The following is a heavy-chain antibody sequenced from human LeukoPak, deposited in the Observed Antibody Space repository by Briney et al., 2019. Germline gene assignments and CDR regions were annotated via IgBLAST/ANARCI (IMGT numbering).Heavy chain of an antibody. CDR3: ARATEVVPAATFDP. J-gene: IGHJ5*02. CDR2: VNPNSGGT. CDR1: GYTFTGYY. Sequence: ASVKVSCKASGYTFTGYYMHWVRQAPGQGLEWMGWVNPNSGGTNYAQKFQGRVTMTRDTSISTAYMELSRLRSDDTAVYYCARATEVVPAATFDPWGQGTLVIVSS. D-gene: IGHD2-2*01. V-gene: IGHV1-2*02.